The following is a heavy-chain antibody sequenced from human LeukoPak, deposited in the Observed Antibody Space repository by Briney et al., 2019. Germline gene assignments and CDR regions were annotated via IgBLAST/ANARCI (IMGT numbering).Heavy chain of an antibody. J-gene: IGHJ3*02. CDR1: GGSISSGSYY. V-gene: IGHV4-61*02. Sequence: PSETLSLTCTVSGGSISSGSYYWSWIRQPAGKGLEWIGRIYTSGSTNYNPSLKSRVTISVDTSKNQFSLKLSSVTAADTAVYYCATQPPQVYHDFWSGYYSVAAFDIWGQGTMVTVSS. D-gene: IGHD3-3*01. CDR3: ATQPPQVYHDFWSGYYSVAAFDI. CDR2: IYTSGST.